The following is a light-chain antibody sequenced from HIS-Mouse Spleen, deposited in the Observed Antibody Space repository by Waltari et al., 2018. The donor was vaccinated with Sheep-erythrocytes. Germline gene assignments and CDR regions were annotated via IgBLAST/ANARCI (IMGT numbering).Light chain of an antibody. CDR2: AAS. CDR1: PGISSY. V-gene: IGKV1-8*01. Sequence: MTQSPSSLSASTGDRVTITFRASPGISSYLAWYQQKPGKAPKLLIYAASTLQSGVPSRFSGSGSGTDFTLTISCLQSEDFATYYCQQYYSYPYTFGQGTKLEIK. J-gene: IGKJ2*01. CDR3: QQYYSYPYT.